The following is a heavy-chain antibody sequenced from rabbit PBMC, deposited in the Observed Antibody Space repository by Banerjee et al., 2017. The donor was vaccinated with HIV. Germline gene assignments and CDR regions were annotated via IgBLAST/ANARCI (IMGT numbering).Heavy chain of an antibody. Sequence: QEQLVESGGGLVKPGGTLTLTCKASGIDFSNNYWICWVRQAPGKGLQWIACIYISGGTTWYASWAKGRFTISKTSSTTVTLQMTSPTAADTATYFCARNGDFGYPYLLTRLDLWGPGTLVTVS. CDR1: GIDFSNNYW. D-gene: IGHD6-1*01. J-gene: IGHJ6*01. CDR2: IYISGGTT. CDR3: ARNGDFGYPYLLTRLDL. V-gene: IGHV1S45*01.